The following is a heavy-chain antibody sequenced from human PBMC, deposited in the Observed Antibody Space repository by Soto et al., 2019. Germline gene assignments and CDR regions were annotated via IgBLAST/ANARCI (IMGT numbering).Heavy chain of an antibody. CDR1: GGPFSTHA. V-gene: IGHV1-69*01. D-gene: IGHD3-16*01. CDR3: AVEGGGREGYTVMDS. CDR2: IIPMLGAT. J-gene: IGHJ4*02. Sequence: QVQLVQSGAEVKKPGSSVKVSCQASGGPFSTHAISWVRQAPGQGLEWMGGIIPMLGATQYAQRFQGRGTITADESTSTADMELIALRSESPAVDYSAVEGGGREGYTVMDSWGQGGPVTVSS.